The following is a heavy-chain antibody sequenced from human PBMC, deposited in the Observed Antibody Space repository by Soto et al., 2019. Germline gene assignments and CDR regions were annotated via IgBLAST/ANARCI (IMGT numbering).Heavy chain of an antibody. V-gene: IGHV1-69*02. J-gene: IGHJ4*02. CDR2: IIPILGIA. Sequence: QVQLVQSGAEVKKPGSSVKVSCKASGGTFSSYIISWVRQAPGQGREWMGRIIPILGIANYAQKFQGRVPITADKSTSTAYMELSSLRSEDTAVYYCARFPQTAIVGAAYFDYWGQGTLVTVSS. CDR1: GGTFSSYI. D-gene: IGHD1-26*01. CDR3: ARFPQTAIVGAAYFDY.